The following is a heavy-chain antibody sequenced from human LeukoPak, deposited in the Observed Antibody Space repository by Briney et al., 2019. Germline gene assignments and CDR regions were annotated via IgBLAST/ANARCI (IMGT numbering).Heavy chain of an antibody. D-gene: IGHD3-10*01. J-gene: IGHJ5*02. CDR3: ARTFIRITMVRGVPPPWFDP. V-gene: IGHV3-23*01. Sequence: GGSLRLSCAASGFTFSSYAMSWVRQAPGKGLEWVSAISGSGGSTYYADSVKGRFTISRDNAKNSLYLQMNSLRAEDTAVYYCARTFIRITMVRGVPPPWFDPWGQGTLVTVSS. CDR1: GFTFSSYA. CDR2: ISGSGGST.